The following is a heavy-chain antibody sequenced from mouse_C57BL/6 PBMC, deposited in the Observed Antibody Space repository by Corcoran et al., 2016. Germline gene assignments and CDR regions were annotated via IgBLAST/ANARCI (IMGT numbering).Heavy chain of an antibody. CDR2: INTYSGVP. D-gene: IGHD4-1*01. CDR1: GYTFTTYG. J-gene: IGHJ1*03. CDR3: ARSSNWDWYFDV. Sequence: QIQLVQSGPELKKPGETVKISCKASGYTFTTYGMSWVKQAPGKGLKWMGWINTYSGVPTYADDVKGRFAFSLETSASTAYLQINNLKNEDTATYFCARSSNWDWYFDVWGTGTTVTVSS. V-gene: IGHV9-3*01.